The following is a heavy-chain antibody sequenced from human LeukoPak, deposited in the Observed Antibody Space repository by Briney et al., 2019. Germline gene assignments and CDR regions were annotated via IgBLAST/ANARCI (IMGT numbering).Heavy chain of an antibody. CDR3: AKVRLGGAKGYFDY. J-gene: IGHJ4*02. CDR2: IKQDGSEK. D-gene: IGHD1-26*01. V-gene: IGHV3-7*03. CDR1: GFTFSSYW. Sequence: PGGSLRLSCAASGFTFSSYWMSWVRQAPGKGLEWVANIKQDGSEKYYVDSVKGRFTISRDNSKNSLYLQMNSLRTEDTALYYCAKVRLGGAKGYFDYWGQGTLVTVSS.